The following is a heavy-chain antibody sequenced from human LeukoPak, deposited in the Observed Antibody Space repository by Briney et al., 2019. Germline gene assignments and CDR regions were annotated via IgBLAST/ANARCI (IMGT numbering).Heavy chain of an antibody. CDR1: GFTFSTYN. Sequence: PGGSLRLSCAASGFTFSTYNMNWVRQAPGKGLEWVSSITSSSGYIYYADSVKGRFTISRDNAKNSLYLQMNSLRAEDTAVYYCARGGSYYRYWGQGTLVTVSS. D-gene: IGHD1-26*01. J-gene: IGHJ4*02. CDR3: ARGGSYYRY. CDR2: ITSSSGYI. V-gene: IGHV3-21*01.